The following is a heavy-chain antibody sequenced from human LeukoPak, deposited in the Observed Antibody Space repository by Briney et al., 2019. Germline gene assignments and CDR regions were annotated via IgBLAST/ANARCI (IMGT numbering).Heavy chain of an antibody. J-gene: IGHJ4*02. D-gene: IGHD6-19*01. CDR2: ISSSGSTI. CDR3: ARDWQWLGTDY. V-gene: IGHV3-48*04. CDR1: GFTFSSYA. Sequence: GGSLRLSCAASGFTFSSYAMSWVRQAPGKGLEWVSYISSSGSTIYYADSVKGRFTISRDNAKNSLYLQMNSLRAEDTAVYYCARDWQWLGTDYWGQGTLVTVSS.